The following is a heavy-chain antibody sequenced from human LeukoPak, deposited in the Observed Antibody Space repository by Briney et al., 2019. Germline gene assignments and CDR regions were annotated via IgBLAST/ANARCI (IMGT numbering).Heavy chain of an antibody. D-gene: IGHD4-11*01. J-gene: IGHJ4*02. CDR3: TTSLRQYSTVDY. CDR1: GFTFSNAW. Sequence: GGSLRLSCAACGFTFSNAWMSWVRQAPGKGLEWVGHIKSKTGGGTTDYAAPVKGRFTISRDDSKTTLYLQMNILKTEDTAVYYCTTSLRQYSTVDYWGQGTLVTVSS. CDR2: IKSKTGGGTT. V-gene: IGHV3-15*01.